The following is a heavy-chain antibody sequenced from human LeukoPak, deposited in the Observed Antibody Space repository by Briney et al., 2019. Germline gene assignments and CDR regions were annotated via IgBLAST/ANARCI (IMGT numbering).Heavy chain of an antibody. J-gene: IGHJ4*02. Sequence: SETLSLTCTVSGGSISSGGHFWSWIRQHPGKGLEWIGYIYYSGTTYYNPSLKSRVTISVDTSKNQFSLKLSSVTAADTAVYYCARHDSSGQFDYWGQGTLVTV. V-gene: IGHV4-31*03. CDR1: GGSISSGGHF. D-gene: IGHD3-22*01. CDR3: ARHDSSGQFDY. CDR2: IYYSGTT.